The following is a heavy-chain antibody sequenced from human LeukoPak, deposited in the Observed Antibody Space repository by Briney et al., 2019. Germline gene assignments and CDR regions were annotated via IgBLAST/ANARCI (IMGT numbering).Heavy chain of an antibody. Sequence: SETLSLTCTVSGGSISSSSYYWGWIRQPPGKGLEWIGTIYYSGSTYYNPSLKSRATISVDTSKNQFSLKLSSVTAADTAVYYCARQSNWRLRYYFDYWGQGTLVTVSS. V-gene: IGHV4-39*01. CDR1: GGSISSSSYY. CDR3: ARQSNWRLRYYFDY. CDR2: IYYSGST. D-gene: IGHD5-12*01. J-gene: IGHJ4*02.